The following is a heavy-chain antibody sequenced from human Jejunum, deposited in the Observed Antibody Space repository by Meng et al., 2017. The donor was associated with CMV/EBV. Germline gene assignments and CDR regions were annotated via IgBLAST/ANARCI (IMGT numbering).Heavy chain of an antibody. CDR3: AGRIFDI. CDR2: LNEDGSEK. CDR1: GFTFSNYW. J-gene: IGHJ3*02. Sequence: LKISCVGSGFTFSNYWLAWVRQAPGRGMEWVDNLNEDGSEKHYVDSVKGRFIISRDNAKNSVYLQMNSLRVEDTALYCCAGRIFDIWGQGTMVTVSS. V-gene: IGHV3-7*01.